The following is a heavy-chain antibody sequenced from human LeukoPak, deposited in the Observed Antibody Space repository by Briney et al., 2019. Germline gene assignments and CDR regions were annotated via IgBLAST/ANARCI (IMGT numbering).Heavy chain of an antibody. CDR3: AATDSNFDY. J-gene: IGHJ4*02. D-gene: IGHD1-26*01. CDR1: GYTFTDYY. V-gene: IGHV1/OR15-1*01. CDR2: INPNSGGT. Sequence: ASLKVSCKASGYTFTDYYMHWVRQAPGQELGWMGRINPNSGGTDYAQKFQGRVTMTRDTSISTAYTELSSLRSEDTAVYYCAATDSNFDYWGQGTLVTVSS.